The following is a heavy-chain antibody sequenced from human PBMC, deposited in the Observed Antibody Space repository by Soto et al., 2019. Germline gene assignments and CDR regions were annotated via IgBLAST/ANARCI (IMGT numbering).Heavy chain of an antibody. CDR2: FGAEGGKA. D-gene: IGHD3-16*02. V-gene: IGHV1-18*04. CDR3: ATTPRRRRVIVPSIIFDY. J-gene: IGHJ4*02. CDR1: GHTFTSYG. Sequence: ASVKVSCKASGHTFTSYGISWVRQAPGQGLEWMGWFGAEGGKAIYAQKSHGRVTMTTDTATGTAYMELRGLKSDDTAVYYCATTPRRRRVIVPSIIFDYWGQGTPVTVSS.